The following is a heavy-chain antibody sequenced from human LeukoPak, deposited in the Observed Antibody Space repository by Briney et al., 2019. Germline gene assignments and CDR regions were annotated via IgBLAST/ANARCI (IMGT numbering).Heavy chain of an antibody. CDR3: AREAWIWSY. CDR2: IKQDGSEK. CDR1: EFDFSSHA. D-gene: IGHD5-12*01. J-gene: IGHJ4*02. Sequence: GGSLRLSCAASEFDFSSHAMTWVRQALGKGLEWVANIKQDGSEKYYVDSVKGRFTISRDNAKNSLYLQMNSLRAEDTAVYYCAREAWIWSYWGQGTLVTVSS. V-gene: IGHV3-7*01.